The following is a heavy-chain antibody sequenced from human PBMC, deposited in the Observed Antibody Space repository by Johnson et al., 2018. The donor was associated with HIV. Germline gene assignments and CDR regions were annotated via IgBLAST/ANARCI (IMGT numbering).Heavy chain of an antibody. CDR1: GFTFSSYD. D-gene: IGHD6-13*01. V-gene: IGHV3-13*01. CDR3: ASRGREIVAAGILGAFDI. J-gene: IGHJ3*02. Sequence: VQLVESGGGLVQPGGSLRLSCAASGFTFSSYDMHWVRQATGKGLEWVSAIGTAGDTYYPGSVKGRFTISRENAKNSLHLQMNSLRSEDTAVYYCASRGREIVAAGILGAFDIWGQGTMVTVSS. CDR2: IGTAGDT.